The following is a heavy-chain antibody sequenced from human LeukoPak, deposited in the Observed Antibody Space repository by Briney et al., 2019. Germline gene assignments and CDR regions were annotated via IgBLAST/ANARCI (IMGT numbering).Heavy chain of an antibody. CDR1: GFTFSIYW. CDR2: IKQEGSEK. Sequence: GGSLRLSCAASGFTFSIYWMSWVRQAPGKGLEWVAKIKQEGSEKYYVDSVKGRFTISREKAKNSLYLQMNSLRAEDTAVYYCGSFNSYDGIGWGQGTLVTVSS. J-gene: IGHJ4*02. V-gene: IGHV3-7*01. D-gene: IGHD3-16*01. CDR3: GSFNSYDGIG.